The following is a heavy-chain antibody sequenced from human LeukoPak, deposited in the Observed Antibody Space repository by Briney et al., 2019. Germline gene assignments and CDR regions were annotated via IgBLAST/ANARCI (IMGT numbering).Heavy chain of an antibody. Sequence: GGSLRLSCAASGFTFSSYSMNWVRQAPGKGLEWVSSISSSSSYIYYADSVKGRFTISRDNAKNTLYLQMNSLRAEDTAVYYCARGGFNHAFDIWGQGTMVTVSS. J-gene: IGHJ3*02. CDR3: ARGGFNHAFDI. CDR1: GFTFSSYS. CDR2: ISSSSSYI. V-gene: IGHV3-21*01.